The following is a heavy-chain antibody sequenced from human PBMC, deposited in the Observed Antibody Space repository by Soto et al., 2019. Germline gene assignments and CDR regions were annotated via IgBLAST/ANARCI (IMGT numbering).Heavy chain of an antibody. CDR3: ARSKGIAARFYYYYGMDV. J-gene: IGHJ6*02. V-gene: IGHV1-18*04. D-gene: IGHD6-6*01. CDR1: GYTFTSYG. CDR2: ISAYNGNT. Sequence: RASVKVSCKASGYTFTSYGISWVRQAPGQGLEWMGWISAYNGNTNYAQKLQGRVTMTTDTSTSTAYMELRSLRSDDTAVYYCARSKGIAARFYYYYGMDVWGQGTTVTVSS.